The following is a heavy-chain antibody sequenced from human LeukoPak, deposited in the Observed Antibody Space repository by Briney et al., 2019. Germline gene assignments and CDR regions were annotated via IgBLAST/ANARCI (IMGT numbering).Heavy chain of an antibody. CDR3: ASKGEVRGVDYYYYMDV. CDR2: MNPNSGNT. Sequence: GASVKVSCKASGYTFTSYDINWVRQATGQGLEWMGWMNPNSGNTGYAQKFQGRVTMTRDTSISTAYMELSRLRSDDTAVYYCASKGEVRGVDYYYYMDVWGKGTTVTISS. J-gene: IGHJ6*03. D-gene: IGHD3-10*01. V-gene: IGHV1-8*01. CDR1: GYTFTSYD.